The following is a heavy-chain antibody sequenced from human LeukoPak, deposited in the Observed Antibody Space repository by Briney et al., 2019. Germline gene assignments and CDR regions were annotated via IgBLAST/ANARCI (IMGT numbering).Heavy chain of an antibody. V-gene: IGHV4-59*01. CDR2: IYYSGST. CDR1: GGSISSYY. CDR3: ARDGMVRGVIGAFDI. D-gene: IGHD3-10*01. Sequence: SETLSLTCTVSGGSISSYYWSWIRQPPGKGLEWIGYIYYSGSTNYTPSLKSRVTISVDTSKNQFSLKLSSVTAADTAVYYCARDGMVRGVIGAFDIWGQGTMVTVSS. J-gene: IGHJ3*02.